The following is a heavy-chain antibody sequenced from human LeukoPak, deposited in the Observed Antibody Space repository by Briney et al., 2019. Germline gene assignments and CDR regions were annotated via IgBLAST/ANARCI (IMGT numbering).Heavy chain of an antibody. V-gene: IGHV3-23*01. CDR3: AKYTSSYFGGAFDI. CDR2: ISGSGGST. CDR1: EFTFSSYA. D-gene: IGHD2-15*01. J-gene: IGHJ3*02. Sequence: GGSLRLSCAASEFTFSSYAMSWVRQAPGKGLEWVSGISGSGGSTYYADSVKGRFTISRDNSKNTLYLQMNSLRAEDTAVYYCAKYTSSYFGGAFDIWGQGTMVTVSS.